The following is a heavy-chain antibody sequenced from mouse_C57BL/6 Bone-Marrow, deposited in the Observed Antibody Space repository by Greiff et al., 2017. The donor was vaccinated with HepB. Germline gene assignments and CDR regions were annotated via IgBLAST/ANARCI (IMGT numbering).Heavy chain of an antibody. CDR2: IYPRSGNT. V-gene: IGHV1-81*01. J-gene: IGHJ3*01. CDR1: GYTFTSYG. Sequence: QVQLQQSGAELARPGASVKLSCKASGYTFTSYGISWVKQRTGQGLEWIGEIYPRSGNTYYNEKFKGKATLTADKSSSTAYMEVRSLTSEDSAVYFCASDYYYGSSYVWLAYWGQGTLVTVSA. D-gene: IGHD1-1*01. CDR3: ASDYYYGSSYVWLAY.